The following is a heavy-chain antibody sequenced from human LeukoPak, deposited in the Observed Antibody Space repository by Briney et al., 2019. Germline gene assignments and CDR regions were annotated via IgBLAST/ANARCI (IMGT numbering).Heavy chain of an antibody. CDR1: GYAFTRHY. CDR3: ARGARLRYFDWLLYEDYYYYMDV. CDR2: INPSGSST. D-gene: IGHD3-9*01. J-gene: IGHJ6*03. V-gene: IGHV1-46*01. Sequence: ASVKVSCKASGYAFTRHYMHWVRQAPGQGLEWMGLINPSGSSTIYAQKFQGRVTMTRDMSTSTDYMELSSLRSEDTAVYYCARGARLRYFDWLLYEDYYYYMDVWGKGTTVTISS.